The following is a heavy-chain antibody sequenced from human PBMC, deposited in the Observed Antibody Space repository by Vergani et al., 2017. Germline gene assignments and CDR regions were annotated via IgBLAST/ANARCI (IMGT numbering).Heavy chain of an antibody. CDR2: INTNTGNP. J-gene: IGHJ6*02. D-gene: IGHD3-10*01. Sequence: QVQLVQSGSELKKPGASVKISCKTSGYSFTNYAINWLRQAPGQGLEWMGKINTNTGNPTYAQGFTGRFVFSLDRPASAANLQISGLKTEDTAVYFCARLRSAVVRGVQGATYYSYGLDVWGQGTTVNVSS. CDR1: GYSFTNYA. CDR3: ARLRSAVVRGVQGATYYSYGLDV. V-gene: IGHV7-4-1*02.